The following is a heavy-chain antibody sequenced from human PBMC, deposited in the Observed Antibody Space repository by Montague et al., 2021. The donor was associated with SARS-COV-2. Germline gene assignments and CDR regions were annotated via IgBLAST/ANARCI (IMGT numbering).Heavy chain of an antibody. J-gene: IGHJ5*02. D-gene: IGHD3-3*01. Sequence: SETLSLTCAVYGGSLSGYYLAWIRQTPGKGLEWIGEINHSGNTNXNPXLKSRLTISVDTSKKQFSLKLSSVTTADTAVYYCARGADYDFWSGYLRYKWFDPWGLGTPVTVSS. CDR3: ARGADYDFWSGYLRYKWFDP. CDR1: GGSLSGYY. CDR2: INHSGNT. V-gene: IGHV4-34*01.